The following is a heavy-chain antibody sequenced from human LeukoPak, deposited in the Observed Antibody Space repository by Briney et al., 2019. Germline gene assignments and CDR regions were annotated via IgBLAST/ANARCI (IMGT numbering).Heavy chain of an antibody. CDR3: ARARIVGATPVFDY. D-gene: IGHD1-26*01. Sequence: ASVKVSCKASGGTFSSYAISWVRQAPGQGLEWMGRIIPIFGTANDAQKFQGRVTITTDESTSTAYMELSSLRSEDTAVYYCARARIVGATPVFDYWGQGTLVTVSS. CDR2: IIPIFGTA. J-gene: IGHJ4*02. CDR1: GGTFSSYA. V-gene: IGHV1-69*05.